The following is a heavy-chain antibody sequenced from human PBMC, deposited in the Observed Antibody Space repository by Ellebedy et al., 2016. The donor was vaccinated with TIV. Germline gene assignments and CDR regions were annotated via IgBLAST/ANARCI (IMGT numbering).Heavy chain of an antibody. CDR3: AKGMVNTDY. D-gene: IGHD2-8*01. Sequence: PGGSLRLSCAASGFTFSSSGMTWVRQAPGKGLEWVSAITSIGGNTYYADSVKGRFTISRDNAENTLYLQMSSLRAEDTAVDCCAKGMVNTDYWGQGTLVTVSS. CDR1: GFTFSSSG. V-gene: IGHV3-23*01. CDR2: ITSIGGNT. J-gene: IGHJ4*02.